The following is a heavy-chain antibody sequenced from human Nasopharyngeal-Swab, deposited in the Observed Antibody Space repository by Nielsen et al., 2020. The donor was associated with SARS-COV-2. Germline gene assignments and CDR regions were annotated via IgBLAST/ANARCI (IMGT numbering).Heavy chain of an antibody. CDR3: ARQNESSGWYVVIYFDY. Sequence: GSLRLSCTVSGGSISSSSSYWGWIRQPPGKGLEWIGSIYYSGSTYYNPSLKSRVTISVDTSKNQFSLKLSSVTAADTAVYYCARQNESSGWYVVIYFDYWGQGTLVTVSS. D-gene: IGHD6-19*01. J-gene: IGHJ4*02. CDR2: IYYSGST. CDR1: GGSISSSSSY. V-gene: IGHV4-39*01.